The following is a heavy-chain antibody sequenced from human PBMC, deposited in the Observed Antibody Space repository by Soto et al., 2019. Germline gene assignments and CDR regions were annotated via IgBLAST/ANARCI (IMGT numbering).Heavy chain of an antibody. CDR1: GFTFSSFA. V-gene: IGHV3-23*01. D-gene: IGHD3-10*01. J-gene: IGHJ4*02. CDR2: ISGSGGST. Sequence: GGSLRLSCAASGFTFSSFAISWVRQAPGKGLEWVSAISGSGGSTYYAPSVKGRFTVSRDNSNNRLYLQMNSLRAEDTAFYSSAKGGGFGTGAYYNVAYWGQGTLVTVSS. CDR3: AKGGGFGTGAYYNVAY.